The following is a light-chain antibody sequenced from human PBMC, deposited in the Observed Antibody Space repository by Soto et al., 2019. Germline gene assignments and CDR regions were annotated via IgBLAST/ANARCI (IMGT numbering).Light chain of an antibody. CDR2: GAS. CDR1: QSVSSN. V-gene: IGKV3-15*01. CDR3: QQYNNWPGT. Sequence: EIVMTQSPATLSVSPGERATLSCRASQSVSSNLAWYQQKPGQAPRLLIYGASTRATGIPARFSGSGSGTDFTLTISSLQSEDFAVYYRQQYNNWPGTFGQGTKREIK. J-gene: IGKJ2*01.